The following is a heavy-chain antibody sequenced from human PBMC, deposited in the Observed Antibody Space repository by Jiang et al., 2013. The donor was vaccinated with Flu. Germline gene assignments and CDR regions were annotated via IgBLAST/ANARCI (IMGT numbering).Heavy chain of an antibody. V-gene: IGHV4-39*07. D-gene: IGHD2/OR15-2a*01. CDR3: AKHELWVLQMVY. CDR2: IYYSGST. J-gene: IGHJ4*02. CDR1: GGSIRSENSY. Sequence: PGLVKPSETLSLRCTVSGGSIRSENSYWGWIRQPPGKGLEWIGSIYYSGSTYYNPSLKSRVTISLDTSKNQFSLNLNSVTAADTAVYFCAKHELWVLQMVYWGQGTLVTVSS.